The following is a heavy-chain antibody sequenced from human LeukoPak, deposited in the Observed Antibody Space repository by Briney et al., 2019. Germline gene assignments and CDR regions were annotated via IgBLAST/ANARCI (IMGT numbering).Heavy chain of an antibody. CDR1: GFTFSTYA. CDR3: SRDRAFAFDI. Sequence: GGSLRLSCAASGFTFSTYAMSWVRQAPGKGLEWVGFIRSKAYGGTTEYAASVKGRFTISRDDSKSIAYLQMNSLKTEDTAVYYCSRDRAFAFDIWGQGTMVTVSS. J-gene: IGHJ3*02. CDR2: IRSKAYGGTT. D-gene: IGHD3-10*01. V-gene: IGHV3-49*04.